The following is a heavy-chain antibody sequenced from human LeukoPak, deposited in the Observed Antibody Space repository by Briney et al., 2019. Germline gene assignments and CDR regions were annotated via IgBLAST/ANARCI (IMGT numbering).Heavy chain of an antibody. Sequence: GGSLRLSCAASGFTFSRYSMNWVRQAPGKGLEWVSSINIQSSYIYYADSVKGRFTISRDNAKSSLHLQMNSLRAEDTAVYYCARGSYVQQRQDLFDYWGQGTLVTVSS. V-gene: IGHV3-21*01. J-gene: IGHJ4*02. CDR1: GFTFSRYS. CDR3: ARGSYVQQRQDLFDY. CDR2: INIQSSYI. D-gene: IGHD6-13*01.